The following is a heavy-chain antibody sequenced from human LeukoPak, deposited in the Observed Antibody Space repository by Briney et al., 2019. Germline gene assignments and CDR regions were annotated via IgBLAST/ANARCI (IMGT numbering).Heavy chain of an antibody. CDR2: IYHSGST. D-gene: IGHD1-26*01. J-gene: IGHJ4*02. V-gene: IGHV4-38-2*02. CDR1: GYSISSGYY. CDR3: ARVYFSGSYFDY. Sequence: SETLSLTCTVSGYSISSGYYWGWIRQPPGKGLEWIGSIYHSGSTYYNPSLKSRVTISVDTSKNQFSLKLSSVTAADTAVYYCARVYFSGSYFDYWGQGTLVTASS.